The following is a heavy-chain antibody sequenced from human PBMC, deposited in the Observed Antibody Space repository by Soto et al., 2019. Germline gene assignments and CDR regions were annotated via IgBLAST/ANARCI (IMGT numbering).Heavy chain of an antibody. CDR3: ATGYYTTSPDY. CDR1: GYTFTGYY. J-gene: IGHJ4*02. D-gene: IGHD3-3*01. V-gene: IGHV1-2*04. Sequence: ASVKVSCKASGYTFTGYYIHWVRQAPGQGLEWMGWINPNSGGSNYAQKFQGWVTMTRDTSISTAYMELNRLKSDDTAVYYCATGYYTTSPDYWGQGTRVTVSS. CDR2: INPNSGGS.